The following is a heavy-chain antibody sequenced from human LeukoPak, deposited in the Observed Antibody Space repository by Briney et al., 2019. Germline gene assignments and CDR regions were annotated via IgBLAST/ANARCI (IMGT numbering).Heavy chain of an antibody. CDR3: ARGPRGYYYYYGMDV. Sequence: PSETLSLTCAVYGGSFSGYYCGWIRQPPGKGLEWIGEINHSGSANYNPSLKSRVTMSVDTSKNQFSLKLSSVTAADTAVYYCARGPRGYYYYYGMDVWGQGNTVTVSS. CDR1: GGSFSGYY. CDR2: INHSGSA. V-gene: IGHV4-34*01. J-gene: IGHJ6*02. D-gene: IGHD3-10*01.